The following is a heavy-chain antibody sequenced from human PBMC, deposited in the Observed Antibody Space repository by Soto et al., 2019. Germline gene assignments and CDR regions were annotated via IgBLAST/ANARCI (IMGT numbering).Heavy chain of an antibody. CDR1: GGTITSGGYF. Sequence: QVHLQESGPGLVKPSQTLSLTCTVSGGTITSGGYFWTWIRQHPGEGLEWIGYISYDGSAYYSPSLNGRVTILLHRSDNQFSLILSSVTAADTALYYCVRLSCSGDSCSFGGAFDVWGQGTLVTVSS. D-gene: IGHD2-21*02. J-gene: IGHJ3*01. CDR3: VRLSCSGDSCSFGGAFDV. CDR2: ISYDGSA. V-gene: IGHV4-31*03.